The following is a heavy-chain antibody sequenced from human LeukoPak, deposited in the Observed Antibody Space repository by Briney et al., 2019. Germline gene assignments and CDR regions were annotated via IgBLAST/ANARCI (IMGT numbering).Heavy chain of an antibody. V-gene: IGHV4-4*02. Sequence: PSGTLSLTCAVSGGSISSSNWWSWVRQPPGKGLEWIGEIYHSGSTNYNPSLKSRVTISVDKSKNQFSLKLSSVTAADTAVYYCAREVIRIVVVPAATGTPYVTHDAFDIWGQGTMVTVSS. CDR2: IYHSGST. D-gene: IGHD2-2*01. CDR3: AREVIRIVVVPAATGTPYVTHDAFDI. CDR1: GGSISSSNW. J-gene: IGHJ3*02.